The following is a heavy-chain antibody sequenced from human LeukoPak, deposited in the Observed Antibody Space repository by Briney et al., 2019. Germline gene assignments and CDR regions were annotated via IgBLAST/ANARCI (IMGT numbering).Heavy chain of an antibody. CDR1: GFTFSSYG. Sequence: PGGSLRLSCAASGFTFSSYGMHWVRQAPGKGLEWVAVIWYDGSNKYYADSVKGRFTISRDNSKNTLYLQMNSLRAEDTAVYYCAKGYSSGWSKFDYWGQGTLVTVSS. V-gene: IGHV3-33*06. CDR2: IWYDGSNK. D-gene: IGHD6-19*01. J-gene: IGHJ4*02. CDR3: AKGYSSGWSKFDY.